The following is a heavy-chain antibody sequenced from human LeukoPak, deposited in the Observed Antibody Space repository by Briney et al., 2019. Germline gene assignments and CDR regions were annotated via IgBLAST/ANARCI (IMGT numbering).Heavy chain of an antibody. D-gene: IGHD2-2*01. CDR1: GFIFTDYW. Sequence: GGSLRLSCAASGFIFTDYWMNWVRQAPGKGLEWVSSISSSSSYIYYANSVKGRFTISRDNAKNSLYLQMNSLRAEDTAVYYCARGEDCSSTSCYRGNWFDPWGQGTLVTVSS. CDR2: ISSSSSYI. V-gene: IGHV3-21*01. CDR3: ARGEDCSSTSCYRGNWFDP. J-gene: IGHJ5*02.